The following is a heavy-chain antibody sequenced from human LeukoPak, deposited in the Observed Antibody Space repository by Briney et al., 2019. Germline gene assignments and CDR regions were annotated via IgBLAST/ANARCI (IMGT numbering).Heavy chain of an antibody. CDR2: INHSGST. D-gene: IGHD6-13*01. J-gene: IGHJ4*02. CDR3: ARGPEYSSSWYPYYFDY. CDR1: GGSFSGYY. V-gene: IGHV4-34*01. Sequence: PSETLSLTCAVYGGSFSGYYWSWLRQPPGKGLEWIGEINHSGSTNYNPSLKSRVTISVDTSKNQFSLKLSSVTAADTAVYYCARGPEYSSSWYPYYFDYWGQGTLVTVSS.